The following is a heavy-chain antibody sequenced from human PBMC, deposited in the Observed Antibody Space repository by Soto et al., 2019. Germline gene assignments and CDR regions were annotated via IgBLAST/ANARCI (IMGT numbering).Heavy chain of an antibody. D-gene: IGHD2-8*01. CDR2: IDYSGST. Sequence: TSETLSLTCTVSGGSISTGGHYWYWVRQHPGMGLECIGYIDYSGSTYYNPSLKSRVTIEVDTSNNQFSLKLSSVTAADTAVYYCAALGVNFDHWGQGTLVTVSS. CDR1: GGSISTGGHY. J-gene: IGHJ4*02. V-gene: IGHV4-31*03. CDR3: AALGVNFDH.